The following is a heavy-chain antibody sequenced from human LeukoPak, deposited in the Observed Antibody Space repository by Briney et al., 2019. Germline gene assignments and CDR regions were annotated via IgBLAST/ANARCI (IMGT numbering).Heavy chain of an antibody. V-gene: IGHV3-23*01. CDR1: GFTFSSYA. J-gene: IGHJ4*02. D-gene: IGHD3-22*01. Sequence: PGGSLRLSCAASGFTFSSYAMSWVRQAPGTGLEWVSAISGSGGSTYYADSVKGGFTISRDNSKNTLYLQMNSLRAEDTAVYYCARDSSGYYPFDYWGQGTLVTVSS. CDR3: ARDSSGYYPFDY. CDR2: ISGSGGST.